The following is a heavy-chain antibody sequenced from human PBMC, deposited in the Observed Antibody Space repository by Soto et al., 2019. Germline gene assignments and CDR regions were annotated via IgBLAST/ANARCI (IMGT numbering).Heavy chain of an antibody. CDR2: IIPIFGTA. CDR3: ARDTGCTNGVCFSYFDY. CDR1: GGTFSSYA. V-gene: IGHV1-69*12. D-gene: IGHD2-8*01. J-gene: IGHJ4*02. Sequence: QVQLVQSGAEVKKPGSSVKVSCKASGGTFSSYAISWVRQAPGQGLEWMGGIIPIFGTANYAQKFQGRVTISAEEPTSTAYMELSGLRSEDTAVYYCARDTGCTNGVCFSYFDYWGQGTLVTVSS.